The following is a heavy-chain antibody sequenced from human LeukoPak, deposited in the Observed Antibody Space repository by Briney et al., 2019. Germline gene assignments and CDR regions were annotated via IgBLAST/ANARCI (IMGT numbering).Heavy chain of an antibody. J-gene: IGHJ4*02. V-gene: IGHV4-59*08. CDR1: GGSVVNGY. D-gene: IGHD6-13*01. CDR3: ARQVQLVEFDY. Sequence: SETLSLTCTVSGGSVVNGYWSWIRQPPGKGLEWIGYISDIGRTNYNASLKNRITISRDTSKNLLSLKVNSVTAADTAVYYCARQVQLVEFDYWGQGTLVTVSS. CDR2: ISDIGRT.